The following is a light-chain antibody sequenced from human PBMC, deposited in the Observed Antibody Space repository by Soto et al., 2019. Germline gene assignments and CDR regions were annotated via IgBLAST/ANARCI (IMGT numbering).Light chain of an antibody. CDR3: QQYFTTPMFT. V-gene: IGKV4-1*01. CDR2: WAS. Sequence: VMTQSPDSLAVSLGERATINCKSSQSLFYSPTNQNYLAWYQQKPGQPPKLLIYWASTRESGVPDRFTGSGSGTDFTLTISSLQAEDVAIYCCQQYFTTPMFTFGQGTKLEIK. CDR1: QSLFYSPTNQNY. J-gene: IGKJ2*01.